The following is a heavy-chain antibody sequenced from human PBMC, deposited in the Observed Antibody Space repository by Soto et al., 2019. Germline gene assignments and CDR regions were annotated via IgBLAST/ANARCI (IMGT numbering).Heavy chain of an antibody. Sequence: SETLSLTCTVSGGSVSSGSYYWSWIRQPPGKGLEWIGYIYYSGSTNYNPSLKSRVTISVDTSKNQSSLKLSSVTAADTAVYYCARERYYGMDVWGQGTTVTVSS. J-gene: IGHJ6*02. CDR2: IYYSGST. V-gene: IGHV4-61*01. CDR1: GGSVSSGSYY. CDR3: ARERYYGMDV.